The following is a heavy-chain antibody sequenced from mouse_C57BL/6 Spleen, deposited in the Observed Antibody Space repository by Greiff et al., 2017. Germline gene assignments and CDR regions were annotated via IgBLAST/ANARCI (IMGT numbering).Heavy chain of an antibody. J-gene: IGHJ3*01. V-gene: IGHV3-6*01. CDR2: ISYDGNN. Sequence: EVKLMESGPGLVKPSQSLSLSCSVSGYSITSGYYWNWIRQLPGNQLEWLGFISYDGNNNYNPSLKNRIPITRDKSKNQFFLKLNSVTTEDTATYYCARGDYGADWGQGTLVTVSA. CDR1: GYSITSGYY. D-gene: IGHD2-4*01. CDR3: ARGDYGAD.